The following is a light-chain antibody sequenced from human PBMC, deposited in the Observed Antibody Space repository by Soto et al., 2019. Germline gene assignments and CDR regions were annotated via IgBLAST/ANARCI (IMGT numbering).Light chain of an antibody. J-gene: IGLJ3*02. V-gene: IGLV2-14*01. CDR2: DVS. Sequence: QSVLTQPASVSGSPGQSITISCTGTSSDVGGYNYVSWYQQHPGKAPKLMIYDVSNRPSGVSNRFSGSKSGNTASLTISGLQAEDEADYYCSSYTSSSTLLEFGGGTKLTAL. CDR1: SSDVGGYNY. CDR3: SSYTSSSTLLE.